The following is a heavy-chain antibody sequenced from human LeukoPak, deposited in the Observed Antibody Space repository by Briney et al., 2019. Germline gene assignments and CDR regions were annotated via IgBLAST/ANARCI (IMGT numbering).Heavy chain of an antibody. CDR1: GGSISSYY. V-gene: IGHV4-59*08. D-gene: IGHD3-22*01. J-gene: IGHJ5*02. CDR2: IYYSGST. CDR3: ARLEVYYDSSGYYNWFDP. Sequence: SETLSLTCTVSGGSISSYYCSSIRQPPGKGPELNGYIYYSGSTNYNPSLKSRVTISVDPSKNQFSLKLSSVTAADTAVYYCARLEVYYDSSGYYNWFDPWGQGTLVTVSS.